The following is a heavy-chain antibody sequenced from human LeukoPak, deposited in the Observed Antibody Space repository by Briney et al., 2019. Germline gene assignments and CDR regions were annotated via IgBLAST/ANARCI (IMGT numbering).Heavy chain of an antibody. Sequence: SVKVSCKASGGTLSSYAISWVRQAPGQGLEWMGGIIPIFGTANYAQKFQGRVTITADESTSTAHMELSSLRSEDTAVYYCARPLVVPAAYYYYYGMDVWGQGTTVTVSS. J-gene: IGHJ6*02. V-gene: IGHV1-69*13. CDR3: ARPLVVPAAYYYYYGMDV. CDR1: GGTLSSYA. D-gene: IGHD2-2*01. CDR2: IIPIFGTA.